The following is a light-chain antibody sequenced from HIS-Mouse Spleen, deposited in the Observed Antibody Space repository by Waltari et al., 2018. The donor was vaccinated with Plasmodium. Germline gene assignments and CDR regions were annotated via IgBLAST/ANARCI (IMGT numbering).Light chain of an antibody. J-gene: IGKJ5*01. V-gene: IGKV3-15*01. CDR2: GAS. Sequence: IVMTQSPATLSVSPGERATLSCRASQSVSSNLAWYQQKPGQAPRLLIYGASTRATGIPARCSGSGSGTEFILTISSMQSEDLAVDYCQQYNNWPTFGQGTRLEIK. CDR1: QSVSSN. CDR3: QQYNNWPT.